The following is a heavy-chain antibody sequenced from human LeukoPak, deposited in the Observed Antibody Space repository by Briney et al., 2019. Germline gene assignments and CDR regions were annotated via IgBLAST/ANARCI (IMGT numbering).Heavy chain of an antibody. CDR1: GYSISSGYY. J-gene: IGHJ4*02. CDR2: IYHSGST. D-gene: IGHD3-22*01. Sequence: NPSETLSLTCAVSGYSISSGYYWGWIRQPPGKGLEWIGSIYHSGSTYYNPSLKSRVTISVDTSKNQFSLKLTSVTAADTAVYYCARAKYYYDTSGHQADSYLFDYWGQGTLVTVSS. CDR3: ARAKYYYDTSGHQADSYLFDY. V-gene: IGHV4-38-2*01.